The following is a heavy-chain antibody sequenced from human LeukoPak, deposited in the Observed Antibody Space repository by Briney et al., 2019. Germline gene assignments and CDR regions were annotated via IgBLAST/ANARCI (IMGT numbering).Heavy chain of an antibody. Sequence: ASVKVSCKASGYTFTGYYMHWVRQAPGQGLEWMGWINPNSGGTNYAQKFQGRVTMTRDTSISTAYMELSSLRSDDTAVYYCAREADASNWFDPWGQGTLVTVSS. CDR1: GYTFTGYY. V-gene: IGHV1-2*02. CDR3: AREADASNWFDP. J-gene: IGHJ5*02. CDR2: INPNSGGT.